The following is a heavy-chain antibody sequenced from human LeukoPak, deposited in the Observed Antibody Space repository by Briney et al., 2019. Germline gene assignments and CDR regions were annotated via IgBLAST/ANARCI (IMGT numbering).Heavy chain of an antibody. J-gene: IGHJ4*02. Sequence: GASVKVSCKASGYTFTSYGISWVRQAPGQGREWMGWISAYNGNTNYAQKLQGRVTMTTDTSTSTAYMELRSLRSDDTAVYYSARNAPDIVVVQALKHPSFNYWGQETLVTVSS. V-gene: IGHV1-18*01. CDR1: GYTFTSYG. D-gene: IGHD2-2*01. CDR3: ARNAPDIVVVQALKHPSFNY. CDR2: ISAYNGNT.